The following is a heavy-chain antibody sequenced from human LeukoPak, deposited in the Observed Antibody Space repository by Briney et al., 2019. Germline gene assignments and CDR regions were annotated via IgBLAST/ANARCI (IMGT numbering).Heavy chain of an antibody. D-gene: IGHD2-2*02. Sequence: PSETLSLTCAVYGGSFSGYYWSWIRQPPGKGLEWIGEINHSGSTNYNPSLKSRVTISVDTSKNQFSLKLSSVTAADTAVYYCARGHTLFDIWGRGTMVTVSS. J-gene: IGHJ3*02. CDR3: ARGHTLFDI. CDR1: GGSFSGYY. CDR2: INHSGST. V-gene: IGHV4-34*01.